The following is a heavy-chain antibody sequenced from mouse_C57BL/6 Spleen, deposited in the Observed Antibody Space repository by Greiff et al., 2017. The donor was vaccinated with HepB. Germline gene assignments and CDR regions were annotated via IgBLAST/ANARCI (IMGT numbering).Heavy chain of an antibody. CDR1: GYTFTDYE. Sequence: QVQLKESGAELVRPGASVTLSCKASGYTFTDYEMHWVKQTPVHGLEWIGAIDPETGGTAYNQKFKGKAILTADKSSSTAYMELRSLTSEDSAVYYCTREGVIWGTGTTVTVSS. D-gene: IGHD1-1*01. J-gene: IGHJ1*03. V-gene: IGHV1-15*01. CDR2: IDPETGGT. CDR3: TREGVI.